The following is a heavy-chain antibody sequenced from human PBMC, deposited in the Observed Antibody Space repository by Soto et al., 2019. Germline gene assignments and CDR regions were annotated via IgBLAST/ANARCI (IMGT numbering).Heavy chain of an antibody. D-gene: IGHD4-17*01. CDR2: TYYRSKWFN. J-gene: IGHJ5*02. V-gene: IGHV6-1*01. CDR1: GDSVSSNSAA. CDR3: VKDVDGDSSRSPT. Sequence: SQTLSLTCAISGDSVSSNSAAWNWIRQSPSRGLEWLGRTYYRSKWFNDYAVSVKSRITINPDTSKNQFSLDSLKAEDTAVFYCVKDVDGDSSRSPTWGQGTLVTVSS.